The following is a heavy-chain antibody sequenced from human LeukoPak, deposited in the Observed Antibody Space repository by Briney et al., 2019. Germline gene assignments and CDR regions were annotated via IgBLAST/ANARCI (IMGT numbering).Heavy chain of an antibody. V-gene: IGHV4-61*02. CDR3: ARGYYYHT. Sequence: SETLSLTCTVSGGSVGSDNSYWNWIRQPAGKGLEWIGRIYDDGSSTYNPSLKSRVTISVDSSKNQLSLRLSSLTAADTAVYYCARGYYYHTWGQGPLVTVSS. D-gene: IGHD3-22*01. CDR2: IYDDGSS. J-gene: IGHJ4*02. CDR1: GGSVGSDNSY.